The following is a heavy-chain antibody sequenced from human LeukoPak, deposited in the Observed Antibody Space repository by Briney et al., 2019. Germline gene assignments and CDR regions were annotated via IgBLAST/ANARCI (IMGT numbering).Heavy chain of an antibody. CDR2: INSDGSGT. CDR3: VRDDGGAGQNFDY. V-gene: IGHV3-74*01. Sequence: GGSLRLSCAASAFTFSNYWMHWVRQAPGKGLVWVSRINSDGSGTAYADFVKGRFSISRDNAKNTLYLQMTSLRAEYTAVYYCVRDDGGAGQNFDYWGQGTLVTVSS. D-gene: IGHD3-16*01. J-gene: IGHJ4*02. CDR1: AFTFSNYW.